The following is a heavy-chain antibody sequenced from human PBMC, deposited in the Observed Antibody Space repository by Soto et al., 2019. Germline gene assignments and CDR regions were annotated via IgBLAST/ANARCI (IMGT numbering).Heavy chain of an antibody. V-gene: IGHV1-24*01. CDR1: GYTLTELS. CDR2: FDPEDGET. J-gene: IGHJ6*03. Sequence: ASVKVSCKVSGYTLTELSMHWVRQAPGKGLEWMGGFDPEDGETIYAQKFQGRVTMTEDTSTDTAYMELSSLRSEDTALYYCAKDFRVCRSTSSCFYYYYYMDVWGKGTTVTVSS. CDR3: AKDFRVCRSTSSCFYYYYYMDV. D-gene: IGHD2-2*01.